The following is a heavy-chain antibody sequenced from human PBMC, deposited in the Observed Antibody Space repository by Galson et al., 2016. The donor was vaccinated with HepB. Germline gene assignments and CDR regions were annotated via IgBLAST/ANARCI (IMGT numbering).Heavy chain of an antibody. CDR2: IKQDGSEK. V-gene: IGHV3-7*03. CDR1: GFSFNIYR. D-gene: IGHD5-12*01. CDR3: ARELATDAFDI. J-gene: IGHJ3*02. Sequence: SLRLSCAASGFSFNIYRMNWVRQAPGKRLEWVANIKQDGSEKYYVDSVKGRFTISRDNAQNSLYLQMNNLRAEDAAVYYCARELATDAFDIWGQGTMVTVSS.